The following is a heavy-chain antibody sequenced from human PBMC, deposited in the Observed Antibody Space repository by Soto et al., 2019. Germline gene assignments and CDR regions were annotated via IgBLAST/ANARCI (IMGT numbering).Heavy chain of an antibody. CDR3: AAELYVGGDCCHFDY. Sequence: QVQVVQSGPEVRNPGTSMKVSCTTSGFTFTNSAVQWVRQARGQRLEWIGWIIIVSGATNYLQDLRGRITITRDTSTGTAYMELSSLRSDDTAVYYCAAELYVGGDCCHFDYWGQGTLLTVSS. J-gene: IGHJ4*02. CDR2: IIIVSGAT. CDR1: GFTFTNSA. V-gene: IGHV1-58*01. D-gene: IGHD2-21*02.